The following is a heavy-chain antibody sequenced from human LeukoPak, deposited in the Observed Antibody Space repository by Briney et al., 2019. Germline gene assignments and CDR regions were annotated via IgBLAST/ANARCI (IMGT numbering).Heavy chain of an antibody. D-gene: IGHD3-22*01. CDR2: IYYSGST. J-gene: IGHJ3*02. CDR1: GGSISSSSYY. CDR3: ARGRYYYDSSGYDAFDI. V-gene: IGHV4-39*07. Sequence: SETLSLTCTVSGGSISSSSYYRGWIRQPPGKGLEWIGSIYYSGSTNYNPSLTSRVTMSVDTSKNQFSLKLSSVTAADTAVYYCARGRYYYDSSGYDAFDIWGQGTMVTVSS.